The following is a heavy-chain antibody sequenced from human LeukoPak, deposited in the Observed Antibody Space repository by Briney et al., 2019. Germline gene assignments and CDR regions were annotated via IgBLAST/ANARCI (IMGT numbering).Heavy chain of an antibody. CDR1: GFTFSNAW. J-gene: IGHJ4*02. V-gene: IGHV3-15*01. D-gene: IGHD4-17*01. Sequence: GGSLRLSCAASGFTFSNAWMSWVRQAPGKGLEWVGRIKSKTDGGTTDYAAPVKGRFTISRDDSKNTLYLQMNSLKTEDTAVYYCTTELSVTTNLQDYWGQGTLVTASS. CDR2: IKSKTDGGTT. CDR3: TTELSVTTNLQDY.